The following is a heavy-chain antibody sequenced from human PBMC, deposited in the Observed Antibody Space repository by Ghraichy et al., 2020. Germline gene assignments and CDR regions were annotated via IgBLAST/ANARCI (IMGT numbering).Heavy chain of an antibody. CDR1: GFSFSNYW. CDR2: IKEDGSEG. CDR3: VRDDRIYRDAFDI. D-gene: IGHD5/OR15-5a*01. J-gene: IGHJ3*02. V-gene: IGHV3-7*01. Sequence: GGSLRLSCAASGFSFSNYWMTWVRQAPGKGLEWVANIKEDGSEGYYVDSVRVRFTISRDNAKNSLYLQMNSLRDQDTAVYYCVRDDRIYRDAFDIWGQGTMVTVSS.